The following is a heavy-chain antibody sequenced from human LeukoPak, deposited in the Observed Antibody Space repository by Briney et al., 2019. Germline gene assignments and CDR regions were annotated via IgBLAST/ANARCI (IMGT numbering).Heavy chain of an antibody. V-gene: IGHV1-8*01. CDR2: MNPNSGNT. J-gene: IGHJ6*02. Sequence: ASVTVSCTASGYTFTSYDINWVRQATGQGLEWMGWMNPNSGNTGYAQKFQGRVTMTRNTSISTAYMELSSLRSEDTAVYYCARSPEILRFLEWLPPNYYYGMDVWGQGTTVTVSS. CDR1: GYTFTSYD. D-gene: IGHD3-3*01. CDR3: ARSPEILRFLEWLPPNYYYGMDV.